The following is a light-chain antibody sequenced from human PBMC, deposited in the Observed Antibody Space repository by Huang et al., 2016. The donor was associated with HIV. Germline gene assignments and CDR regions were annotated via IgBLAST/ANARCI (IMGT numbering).Light chain of an antibody. Sequence: EIVMTQSPATLSVSPGERATLSCRASQSVSSNLAWYQQKPGQAPRLLIYGASTRASGSPARFSGSGSGTKFTLTISSLQSEDCALYYCQQYDNWPPEYTFGQGTKLEIK. CDR1: QSVSSN. CDR2: GAS. CDR3: QQYDNWPPEYT. J-gene: IGKJ2*01. V-gene: IGKV3-15*01.